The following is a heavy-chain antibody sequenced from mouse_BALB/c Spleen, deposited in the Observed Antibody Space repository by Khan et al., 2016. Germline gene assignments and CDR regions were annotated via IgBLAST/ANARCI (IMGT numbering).Heavy chain of an antibody. V-gene: IGHV5-6-3*01. J-gene: IGHJ2*01. D-gene: IGHD2-14*01. CDR2: INSNGGST. Sequence: EVELVESGGGLVQPGGSLKLSCAASGFTFSTYGMSWVRQTPDKRLELVATINSNGGSTYYPDSVKGRFTISRDNAKNTLYLQMSSLKSEDTAKEYCARENYRYYFDYRGQGTTLTVSS. CDR1: GFTFSTYG. CDR3: ARENYRYYFDY.